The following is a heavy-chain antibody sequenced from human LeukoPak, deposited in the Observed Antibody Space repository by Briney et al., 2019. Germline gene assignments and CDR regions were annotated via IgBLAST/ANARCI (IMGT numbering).Heavy chain of an antibody. CDR3: ARWYHYGSGSYYNVGTTPYYFDY. CDR2: IYTSGST. Sequence: SETLSLTCTVSGGSISSYHWSWIRRPTGKGLEWIGHIYTSGSTNYNPSLKSRVTMSVDTSTNQFSLKLSSVTAADTVVYYCARWYHYGSGSYYNVGTTPYYFDYWGQGTLVTVSS. J-gene: IGHJ4*02. CDR1: GGSISSYH. V-gene: IGHV4-4*07. D-gene: IGHD3-10*01.